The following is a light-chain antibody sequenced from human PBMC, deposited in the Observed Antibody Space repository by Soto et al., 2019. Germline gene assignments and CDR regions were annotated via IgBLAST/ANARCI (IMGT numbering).Light chain of an antibody. CDR1: RSVLYSSNDKNY. J-gene: IGKJ3*01. V-gene: IGKV4-1*01. CDR2: WAS. CDR3: QQYYTSPFT. Sequence: DIVMTQSPDSLAVSLGERATINCKSSRSVLYSSNDKNYLAWYQQQPGQPPKLLIYWASTRESGVPDRFSGSGSGTDFTLTISSLQAEDVAVYYCQQYYTSPFTFGPGTKVDI.